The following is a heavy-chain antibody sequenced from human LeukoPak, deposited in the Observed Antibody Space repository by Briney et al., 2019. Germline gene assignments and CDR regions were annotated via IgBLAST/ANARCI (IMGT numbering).Heavy chain of an antibody. D-gene: IGHD5-12*01. J-gene: IGHJ4*02. CDR3: ASPYSGYDYNFDH. Sequence: GGSLRLSCSASGFTFSSYAMHWVRQAPGKGLEYVSSISSNGGSTYYADSVKGRFTISRDNSKNTLFLQMSSLRTDDTAVHYCASPYSGYDYNFDHWGQGTLVTVSS. CDR2: ISSNGGST. CDR1: GFTFSSYA. V-gene: IGHV3-64D*06.